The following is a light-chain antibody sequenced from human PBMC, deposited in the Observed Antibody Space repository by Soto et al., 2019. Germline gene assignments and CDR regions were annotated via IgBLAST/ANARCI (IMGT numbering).Light chain of an antibody. V-gene: IGLV1-44*01. CDR3: AAWDDSLNGVV. J-gene: IGLJ2*01. CDR2: SNN. Sequence: QAVVTQPPSASGTPGQRVTISCSGSSSNIGSNTVNWYQQLPGTAPKHLIYSNNQRPSGVPDRFSGSKSGTSASLAISGLQSEDETDYYCAAWDDSLNGVVFGGGTKLTVL. CDR1: SSNIGSNT.